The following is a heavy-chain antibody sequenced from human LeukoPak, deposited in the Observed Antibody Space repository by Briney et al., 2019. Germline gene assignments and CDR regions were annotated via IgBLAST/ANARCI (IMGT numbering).Heavy chain of an antibody. CDR2: IIPILGIA. CDR3: ARGLVIFSDDSWLPAY. V-gene: IGHV1-69*04. D-gene: IGHD3-22*01. J-gene: IGHJ4*02. CDR1: GYTFTSYG. Sequence: GASVKVSCKASGYTFTSYGISWVRQAPGQGLEWMGRIIPILGIANYAQKFQGRVTITADKSTSTAYMELSSLRSEDTAVYYCARGLVIFSDDSWLPAYWGQGTLVTVSS.